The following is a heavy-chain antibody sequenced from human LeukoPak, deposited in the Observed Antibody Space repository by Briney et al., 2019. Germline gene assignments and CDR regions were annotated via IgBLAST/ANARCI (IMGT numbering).Heavy chain of an antibody. D-gene: IGHD3-10*01. CDR3: ITDLGLTMIREVIVS. V-gene: IGHV3-15*01. CDR1: GFTFTNAW. CDR2: IKSKGDGETT. J-gene: IGHJ4*02. Sequence: GGSLRLSCAASGFTFTNAWMSWVRQAPGKGLEWVGRIKSKGDGETTDYAAPVKGRFFMSRDDSKDTLFLQMNGLMVEDTALYYCITDLGLTMIREVIVSWGQGTLVTVS.